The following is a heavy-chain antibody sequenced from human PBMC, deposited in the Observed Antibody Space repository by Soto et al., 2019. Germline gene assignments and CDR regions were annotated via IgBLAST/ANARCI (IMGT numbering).Heavy chain of an antibody. CDR3: ATSRTFDY. D-gene: IGHD6-13*01. CDR2: IKQDGSEK. CDR1: GFTFSSYW. J-gene: IGHJ4*02. Sequence: GGSLRLSCVVSGFTFSSYWMNRVRQAPGKGLEWVANIKQDGSEKYYVDSAKGRFTISRDNAKNSLYLQMNSLSAEDTAIYYCATSRTFDYWGQGTLVTVSS. V-gene: IGHV3-7*01.